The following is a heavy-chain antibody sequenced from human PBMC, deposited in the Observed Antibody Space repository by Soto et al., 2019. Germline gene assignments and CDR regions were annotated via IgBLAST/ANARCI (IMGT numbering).Heavy chain of an antibody. CDR3: ARDNWNSY. D-gene: IGHD1-7*01. Sequence: EVQLVESGGGLVQPGGSVRLSCAASGFTFSSYWMHWVRQAPGKGRMWVSRIHNDGSTTRYADSVKGRFTISRDNAKNTLDLQMSSLRVEDTAVYYCARDNWNSYWGQGTLVTVSS. CDR2: IHNDGSTT. CDR1: GFTFSSYW. J-gene: IGHJ4*01. V-gene: IGHV3-74*01.